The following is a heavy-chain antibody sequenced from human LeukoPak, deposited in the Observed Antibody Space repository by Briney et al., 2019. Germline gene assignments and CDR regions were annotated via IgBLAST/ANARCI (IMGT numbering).Heavy chain of an antibody. Sequence: GRSLRLSCAASGFTFSSYGMHWVRQGPGKGLEWVAVISYDGSNKYYADSVKGRFTLSRDNSKNTLYLQMNSLRAEDTAVYYCAKGYGSGSYFDYWGQGTLVTVSS. CDR3: AKGYGSGSYFDY. V-gene: IGHV3-30*18. CDR2: ISYDGSNK. D-gene: IGHD3-10*01. J-gene: IGHJ4*02. CDR1: GFTFSSYG.